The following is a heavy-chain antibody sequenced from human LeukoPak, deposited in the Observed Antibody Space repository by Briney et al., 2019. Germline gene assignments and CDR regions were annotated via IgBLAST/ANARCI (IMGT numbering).Heavy chain of an antibody. V-gene: IGHV3-20*04. CDR3: ARGQNYYGSGSQTFDI. CDR2: INWNGGST. D-gene: IGHD3-10*01. CDR1: GFTFDDYG. Sequence: GSLRLSCAASGFTFDDYGMSWVRQAPGKGLEWVSGINWNGGSTGYADSVEGRFSISRDNAKNSLYLQVSSLRAEDTAWYYCARGQNYYGSGSQTFDIWGQGTMVTVSS. J-gene: IGHJ3*02.